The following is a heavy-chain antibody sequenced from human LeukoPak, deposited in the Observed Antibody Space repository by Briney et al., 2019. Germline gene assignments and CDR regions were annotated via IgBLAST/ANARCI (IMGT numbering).Heavy chain of an antibody. CDR3: TRDESSRDDSGAYHY. J-gene: IGHJ4*02. Sequence: PSETLSLTCVVSSASVTSHYWAWIRQPAGKGLEWVGRVHFSGSTNYNPSLRSRVAISLDKSKNELSLTLKSVSAADTAVYYCTRDESSRDDSGAYHYWGRGVLVTVS. CDR1: SASVTSHY. D-gene: IGHD3-22*01. CDR2: VHFSGST. V-gene: IGHV4-4*07.